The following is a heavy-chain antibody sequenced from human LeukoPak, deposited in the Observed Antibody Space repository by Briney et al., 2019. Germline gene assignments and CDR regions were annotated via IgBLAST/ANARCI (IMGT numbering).Heavy chain of an antibody. V-gene: IGHV3-7*01. CDR3: ARGRRSTGDTSWYFDS. CDR2: IKQDGSEK. D-gene: IGHD1-26*01. Sequence: GGSLRLSCAASGFTFSNYWMSWVRQAPGKGLEWVANIKQDGSEKHYVDSVKGRFTISRDNAKDSLYLQMNGLRAEDTAEYYCARGRRSTGDTSWYFDSWGQGTLVTVSS. J-gene: IGHJ4*02. CDR1: GFTFSNYW.